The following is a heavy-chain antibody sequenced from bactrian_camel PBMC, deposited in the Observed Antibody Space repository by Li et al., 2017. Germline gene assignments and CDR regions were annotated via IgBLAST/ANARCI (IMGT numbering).Heavy chain of an antibody. CDR3: AVYGGLRRICPRLDLFDSGHVPY. CDR1: GGSSSNYC. CDR2: VFTGSGGT. Sequence: LVESGGGSVQAGGSLTLSCAASGGSSSNYCMAWFRQIPGQEREGVVTVFTGSGGTYYTDSVKGRFTISQDKDKGTVYLQMNSLKPEDTAVYSCAVYGGLRRICPRLDLFDSGHVPYRGQGTQVTVS. J-gene: IGHJ4*01. V-gene: IGHV3S25*01. D-gene: IGHD3*01.